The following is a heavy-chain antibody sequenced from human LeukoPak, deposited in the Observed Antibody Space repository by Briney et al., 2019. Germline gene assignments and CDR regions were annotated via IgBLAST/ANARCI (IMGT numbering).Heavy chain of an antibody. CDR2: IYPGDSDT. V-gene: IGHV5-51*01. Sequence: GESLKISCKGSGYSFVDYWIGWVRQMPGKGLEWMGIIYPGDSDTRYSPSFQGQVTISADKSISTAYLQWSSLKASDTAMYYCARHTPLSSRFGEFMGEYYYGMDVWGQGTTVTVSS. CDR3: ARHTPLSSRFGEFMGEYYYGMDV. D-gene: IGHD3-10*01. J-gene: IGHJ6*02. CDR1: GYSFVDYW.